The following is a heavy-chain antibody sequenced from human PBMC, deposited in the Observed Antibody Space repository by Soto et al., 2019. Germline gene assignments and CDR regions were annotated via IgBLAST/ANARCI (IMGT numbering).Heavy chain of an antibody. V-gene: IGHV3-30-3*01. J-gene: IGHJ4*02. Sequence: QVQLVESGGGVVQPGRSLRLSCAASGFTFSSYAMHWVRQAPGKGLEWVAVISYDGSNKYYADSVKGRFTISRDNSKNTLYLQMNSLRGEDTAVYYCAREPDYSFDYWGQGTLVTVSS. D-gene: IGHD4-4*01. CDR2: ISYDGSNK. CDR3: AREPDYSFDY. CDR1: GFTFSSYA.